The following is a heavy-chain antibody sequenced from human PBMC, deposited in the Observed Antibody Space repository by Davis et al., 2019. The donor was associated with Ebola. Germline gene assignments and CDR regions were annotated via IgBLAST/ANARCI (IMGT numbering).Heavy chain of an antibody. V-gene: IGHV4-59*01. D-gene: IGHD6-13*01. CDR2: IYYSGST. J-gene: IGHJ2*01. Sequence: SETLSLTCAVSGGSISNAYWSWIRQPPGKGLEWIGYIYYSGSTNYNPSLKSRVTISVDTSKNQFSLKLSSVTAADTAVYYCARGGSRHYWYFDLWGRGTLVTVSS. CDR1: GGSISNAY. CDR3: ARGGSRHYWYFDL.